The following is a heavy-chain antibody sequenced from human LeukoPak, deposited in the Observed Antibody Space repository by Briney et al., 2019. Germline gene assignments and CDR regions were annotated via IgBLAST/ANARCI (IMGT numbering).Heavy chain of an antibody. CDR3: ARVPQGGFWYFDY. D-gene: IGHD3-16*01. J-gene: IGHJ4*02. CDR1: GFTFSSYA. Sequence: PGGSLRLSCAASGFTFSSYAMHWVRQAPGKGQEWVAVISYDGSNKYDADSVKGRFTISRDNSKNTLYLQMNSLRAEDTAVYYCARVPQGGFWYFDYWGQGTLVTVSS. V-gene: IGHV3-30-3*01. CDR2: ISYDGSNK.